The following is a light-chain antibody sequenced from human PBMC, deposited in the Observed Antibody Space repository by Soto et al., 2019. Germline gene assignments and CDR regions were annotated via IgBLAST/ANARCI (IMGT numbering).Light chain of an antibody. CDR2: EVT. CDR3: SPYTTSGTLVV. CDR1: RSDIGGYNY. V-gene: IGLV2-14*01. J-gene: IGLJ2*01. Sequence: QSALTQPASVSGSPGQSITISCTGTRSDIGGYNYVSWFQQHPGKAPKLIIYEVTNRPSGVSNRFSGSKSGNTASLTVSGLQAEDEADYYCSPYTTSGTLVVFGAGTKLTVL.